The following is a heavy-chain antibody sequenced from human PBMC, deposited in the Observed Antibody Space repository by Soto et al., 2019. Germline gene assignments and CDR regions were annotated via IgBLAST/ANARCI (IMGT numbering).Heavy chain of an antibody. CDR2: ISGSGGST. V-gene: IGHV3-23*01. D-gene: IGHD3-3*01. J-gene: IGHJ3*02. CDR3: AKDIDYDFWSGYYIGGAFDI. Sequence: GGSLRLSCAASGVTFSSYAMSLVRQAPGKGLEWVSAISGSGGSTYYADSVKGRFTISRDNSKNTLYLQMNSLRAEDTAVYYCAKDIDYDFWSGYYIGGAFDILGQGTMVT. CDR1: GVTFSSYA.